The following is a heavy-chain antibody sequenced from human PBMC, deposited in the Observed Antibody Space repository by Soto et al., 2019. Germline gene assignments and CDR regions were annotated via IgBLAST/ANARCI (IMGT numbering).Heavy chain of an antibody. D-gene: IGHD3-10*01. CDR3: ARSWITMVRGDYAFDI. Sequence: ASVKVSCKASGYTFTGYYMHWVRQAPGQGLEWMGWINPNSGGTNYAQKFQGWVTMTRDTSISTAYMELSRLRSDDTAVYYCARSWITMVRGDYAFDIWGQGTMVTVSS. V-gene: IGHV1-2*04. CDR1: GYTFTGYY. J-gene: IGHJ3*02. CDR2: INPNSGGT.